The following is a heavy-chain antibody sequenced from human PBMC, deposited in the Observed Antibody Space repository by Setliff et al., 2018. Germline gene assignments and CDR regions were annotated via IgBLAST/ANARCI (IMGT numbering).Heavy chain of an antibody. J-gene: IGHJ6*03. V-gene: IGHV4-4*08. CDR2: IHTSEST. CDR3: ARAPPNRYSGSYEYFYMDV. CDR1: DGSISSFY. D-gene: IGHD1-26*01. Sequence: SETLSLTCSVSDGSISSFYWSWIRQPPGKGLEWIGNIHTSESTKYNPSLKSRVTISLDTSNNQFSLKVSSVTAADTAVYYCARAPPNRYSGSYEYFYMDVWGKGTTVTVSS.